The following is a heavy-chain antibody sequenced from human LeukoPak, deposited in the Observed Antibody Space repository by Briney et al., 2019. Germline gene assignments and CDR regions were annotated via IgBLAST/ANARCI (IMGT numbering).Heavy chain of an antibody. V-gene: IGHV4-28*05. CDR2: IYYDGSI. CDR3: ARKPDSRNWFDP. Sequence: PSDTLSLTCGVSGYSIRSSNWWGWIRQPPGKGLEWIGYIYYDGSIYYNPSLRSRVTMSVDTSKNQFSLRLNSVTAVDTAVYYCARKPDSRNWFDPWGQGTLVIVSS. CDR1: GYSIRSSNW. D-gene: IGHD6-13*01. J-gene: IGHJ5*02.